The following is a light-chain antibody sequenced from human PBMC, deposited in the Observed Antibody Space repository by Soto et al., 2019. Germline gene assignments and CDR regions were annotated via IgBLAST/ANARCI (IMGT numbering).Light chain of an antibody. V-gene: IGLV1-51*01. CDR3: ASWDTSLRAGV. Sequence: QAVLTQPPSVFAAPGQKVTISCSGSSSNIGNNYVSWYQPLPGTAPKLLICDNDKRPSGIPDRFSGSKSGPSATLGITGLQTGDEADYYCASWDTSLRAGVFGAGTKLTVL. J-gene: IGLJ1*01. CDR1: SSNIGNNY. CDR2: DND.